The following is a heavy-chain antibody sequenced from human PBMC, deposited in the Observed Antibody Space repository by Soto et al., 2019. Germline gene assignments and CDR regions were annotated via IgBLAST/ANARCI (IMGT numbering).Heavy chain of an antibody. D-gene: IGHD6-19*01. V-gene: IGHV1-69*01. CDR2: IVPHPGTT. CDR1: GGTFTKYA. Sequence: QVQLVQSGAAVRKPGSSVKVSCKASGGTFTKYAITWVRQAPRQGLEWMGGIVPHPGTTNYAQKFRGRVTISADESTSTAYLELSSLRSEDTAVYYCASGVGGLGGSSGWPDYAFDVWGQATMVIVSS. CDR3: ASGVGGLGGSSGWPDYAFDV. J-gene: IGHJ3*01.